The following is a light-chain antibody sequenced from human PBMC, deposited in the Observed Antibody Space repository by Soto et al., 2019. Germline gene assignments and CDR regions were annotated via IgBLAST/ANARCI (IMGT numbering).Light chain of an antibody. CDR1: SPNIGNNY. V-gene: IGLV1-51*01. CDR2: DND. Sequence: QSVLTQPPSVSAAPGQKVTISCSGSSPNIGNNYVFWYQQLPGTAPKLLIYDNDKRPSGIPDRFSGSKSGTSATLGITGLQTGDEADYYCATWDRSLSVGVFGGGTKLTVL. CDR3: ATWDRSLSVGV. J-gene: IGLJ2*01.